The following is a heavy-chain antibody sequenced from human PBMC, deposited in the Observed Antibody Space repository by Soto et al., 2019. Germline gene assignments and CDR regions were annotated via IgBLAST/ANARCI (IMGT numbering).Heavy chain of an antibody. CDR3: ARAQGPYYDFWSGFSKGGFDY. V-gene: IGHV3-30-3*01. CDR2: ISYDGSNK. D-gene: IGHD3-3*01. Sequence: QVQLVESGGGVVQPGRSLRLSCAASGFTFSSYAMHWVRQAPGKGLEWVAVISYDGSNKYYADSVKGRFTISRDNSKNTLYLQMNGLRAEDTAVYYCARAQGPYYDFWSGFSKGGFDYWGHGTLVTVSS. CDR1: GFTFSSYA. J-gene: IGHJ4*01.